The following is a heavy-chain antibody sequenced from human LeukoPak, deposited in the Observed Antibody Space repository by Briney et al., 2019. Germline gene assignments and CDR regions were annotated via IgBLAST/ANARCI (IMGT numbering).Heavy chain of an antibody. J-gene: IGHJ3*02. CDR3: ARDLVTVTKGFDI. Sequence: PGGSLRLSCAASGFTFSSYAMHWIRHPPGRGLEWIGYISYIGSTNYNPSLKSRVTISIDTSKNQFSLKLSSVTAADTAVYYCARDLVTVTKGFDIWGQGTMVTVSS. CDR2: ISYIGST. D-gene: IGHD4-17*01. CDR1: GFTFSSYA. V-gene: IGHV4-59*01.